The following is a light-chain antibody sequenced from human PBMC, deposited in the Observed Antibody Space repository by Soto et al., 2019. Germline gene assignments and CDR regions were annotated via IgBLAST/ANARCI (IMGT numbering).Light chain of an antibody. CDR2: EVS. Sequence: QSALTQPASVSGSPGQSITISCTGTSSDVGGYKYVSWYQPPPGKAPKLMIYEVSNRTSGVSNSFYGSKSGNTDSLTISGLQAEDEADYYCSSYTRSSTLDVFGTGTKVTVL. CDR1: SSDVGGYKY. V-gene: IGLV2-14*01. J-gene: IGLJ1*01. CDR3: SSYTRSSTLDV.